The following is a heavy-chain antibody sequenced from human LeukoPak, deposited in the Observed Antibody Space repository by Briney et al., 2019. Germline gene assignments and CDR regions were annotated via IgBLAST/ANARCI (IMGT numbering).Heavy chain of an antibody. D-gene: IGHD1-26*01. CDR2: ISAYNGNK. CDR1: GYTFTSYG. J-gene: IGHJ6*03. V-gene: IGHV1-18*01. CDR3: ARAALVGATGYYYYMDV. Sequence: ASVKVSCKASGYTFTSYGISWVRQAPGQGLEWMGWISAYNGNKNYAQELQGRVTMTTDTSTSTSYMELRSLRSDDTAVYYCARAALVGATGYYYYMDVWGKGTTVTISS.